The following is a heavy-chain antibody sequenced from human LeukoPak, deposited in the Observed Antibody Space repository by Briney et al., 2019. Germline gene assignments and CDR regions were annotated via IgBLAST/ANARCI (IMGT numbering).Heavy chain of an antibody. CDR2: ISSSGTNI. CDR1: GFTFSSYE. Sequence: PGGSLRLSCAASGFTFSSYEMNWVRQAPGKGLEWVSYISSSGTNIYYADSVKGRFTISRDNAKNSLYLQMNSLRAEDTAVYYCARVSKNLFAYWGQGTLVTVSS. CDR3: ARVSKNLFAY. V-gene: IGHV3-48*03. J-gene: IGHJ4*02.